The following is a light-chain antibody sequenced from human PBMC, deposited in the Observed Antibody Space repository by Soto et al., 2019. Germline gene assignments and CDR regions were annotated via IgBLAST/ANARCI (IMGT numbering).Light chain of an antibody. CDR3: QQYHNWPPLT. CDR1: QSVNTE. CDR2: GAS. J-gene: IGKJ4*01. V-gene: IGKV3-15*01. Sequence: EIVMTQSPDTLSVSPGERVTLSCRASQSVNTELAWYQQKPGQAPRLLIYGASTRATGIPARFSGSGSGTELTLTISSLQSEDFAVYYCQQYHNWPPLTFGGGTKVDIK.